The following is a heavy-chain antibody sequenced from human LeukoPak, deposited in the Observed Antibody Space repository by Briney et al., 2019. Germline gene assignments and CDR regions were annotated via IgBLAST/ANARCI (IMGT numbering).Heavy chain of an antibody. Sequence: PSETLSLTCTVSGGSISSYYWSWIRHPPGKGLEWIGYIYYSGSTNYNPSLKSRVTISVDTSKNQFSLKLSSVTAADTAVYYCAGSGSYYPRYWGQGTLVTVSS. CDR3: AGSGSYYPRY. J-gene: IGHJ4*02. CDR2: IYYSGST. CDR1: GGSISSYY. D-gene: IGHD1-26*01. V-gene: IGHV4-59*08.